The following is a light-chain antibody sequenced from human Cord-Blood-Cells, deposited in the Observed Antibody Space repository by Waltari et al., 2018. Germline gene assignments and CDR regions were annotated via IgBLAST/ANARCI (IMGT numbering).Light chain of an antibody. Sequence: QSALTQPASVSGSPGQSITISCTGTSSDVGSYNLVSWYQQHPGKAPKLMIYEGSKRPSGVSNRFSGSKSGNTASRTISGLQAEDEADYYCCSYAGSSTYVCGTGTKVTVL. CDR1: SSDVGSYNL. J-gene: IGLJ1*01. CDR2: EGS. V-gene: IGLV2-23*01. CDR3: CSYAGSSTYV.